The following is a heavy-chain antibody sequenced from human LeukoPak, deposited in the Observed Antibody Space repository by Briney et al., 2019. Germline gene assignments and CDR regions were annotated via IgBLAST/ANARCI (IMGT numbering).Heavy chain of an antibody. V-gene: IGHV3-21*01. CDR2: ISSSSSYI. CDR1: GFTFSSYS. J-gene: IGHJ5*02. Sequence: GGSLRLSCAASGFTFSSYSMSWVRQAPGKGLEWVSSISSSSSYIYYADSVKGRFTISRDNAKNSLYLQMNSLRAEDTAVCYCAREPYDGVWFDPWGQGTLVTVSS. CDR3: AREPYDGVWFDP. D-gene: IGHD3-16*01.